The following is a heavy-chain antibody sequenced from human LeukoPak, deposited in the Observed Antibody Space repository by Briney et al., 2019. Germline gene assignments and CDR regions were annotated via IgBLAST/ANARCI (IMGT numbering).Heavy chain of an antibody. CDR1: GGSIIDFY. CDR2: IYYSGST. V-gene: IGHV4-59*08. Sequence: SETLSLTCTVSGGSIIDFYWSWIRQPPGKGLEWIGYIYYSGSTIHNPSLESRVTISVDTSKSQFSLKLTSVTAADTAVYYCVRHKRWLQSPDAFDIWGQGTTVTVSS. J-gene: IGHJ3*02. D-gene: IGHD5-24*01. CDR3: VRHKRWLQSPDAFDI.